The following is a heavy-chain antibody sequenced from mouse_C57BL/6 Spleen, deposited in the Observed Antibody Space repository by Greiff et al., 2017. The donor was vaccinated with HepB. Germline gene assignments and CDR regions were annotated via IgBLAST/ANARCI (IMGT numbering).Heavy chain of an antibody. J-gene: IGHJ2*01. V-gene: IGHV1-52*01. Sequence: VQLQQPGAELVRPGSSVKLSCKASGYTFTSYWMHWVKQRPIQGLEWIGNIDPSDSETHYNQKFKDKATLTVDKSSSTAYMQLSSLTSEDSAVYYCARWDYYGSSLYFDYWGQGTTLTVSS. CDR2: IDPSDSET. CDR1: GYTFTSYW. D-gene: IGHD1-1*01. CDR3: ARWDYYGSSLYFDY.